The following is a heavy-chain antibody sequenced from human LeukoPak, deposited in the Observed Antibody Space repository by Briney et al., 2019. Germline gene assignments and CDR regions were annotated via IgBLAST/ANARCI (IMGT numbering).Heavy chain of an antibody. D-gene: IGHD1-26*01. J-gene: IGHJ5*02. V-gene: IGHV4-59*01. Sequence: SETLSLTCTVSGGSISSYYWSWIRQPPGKGLEWIGYFYYSGSTNYNPSLKSRVTISVDTSKNQFSLKLSSVTAADTAVYYCARDRSYVWFDPWGQGTLVTVSS. CDR2: FYYSGST. CDR1: GGSISSYY. CDR3: ARDRSYVWFDP.